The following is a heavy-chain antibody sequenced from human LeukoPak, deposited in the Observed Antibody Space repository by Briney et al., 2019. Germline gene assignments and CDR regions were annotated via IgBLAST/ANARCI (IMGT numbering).Heavy chain of an antibody. V-gene: IGHV3-33*01. CDR1: GFTFSSHG. CDR3: GRGPQCSRDV. Sequence: GRSLRLSCAASGFTFSSHGFHWVRQAPGKGLEWVAAIRFDGSKQYYADSVKGRFTVSRDDSKNTLYLQMNSLRADDTAVYYCGRGPQCSRDVWGQGTTVSVSS. CDR2: IRFDGSKQ. D-gene: IGHD6-19*01. J-gene: IGHJ6*02.